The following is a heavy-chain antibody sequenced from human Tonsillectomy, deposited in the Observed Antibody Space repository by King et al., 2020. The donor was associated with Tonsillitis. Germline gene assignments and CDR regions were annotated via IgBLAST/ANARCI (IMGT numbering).Heavy chain of an antibody. D-gene: IGHD5-24*01. CDR2: INHSGIT. J-gene: IGHJ6*03. Sequence: VQLQQWGAGLLKPSETLSLTCAVYGGSFSTYYWSWIRQPPGKGLEWIGEINHSGITNYNPSLKSRVTISVDTSKNQFSLKLSSVTAADPAVYYCASIGVEMATSMDVWGKGTTVTVSS. CDR1: GGSFSTYY. CDR3: ASIGVEMATSMDV. V-gene: IGHV4-34*01.